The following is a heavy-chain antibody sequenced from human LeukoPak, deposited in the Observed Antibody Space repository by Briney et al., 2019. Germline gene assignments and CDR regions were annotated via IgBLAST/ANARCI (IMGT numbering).Heavy chain of an antibody. CDR1: GFTFSSYA. CDR2: ISGSGGST. D-gene: IGHD3-3*01. J-gene: IGHJ4*02. Sequence: GGSLRLSCAASGFTFSSYAMSWVRQAPGRGLEWVSAISGSGGSTYYADSVKGRFTISRDNSKNTLYLQMNSLRAEDTAVYYCAKQVFDDFWSGSNSDYWGQGTLVTVSS. CDR3: AKQVFDDFWSGSNSDY. V-gene: IGHV3-23*01.